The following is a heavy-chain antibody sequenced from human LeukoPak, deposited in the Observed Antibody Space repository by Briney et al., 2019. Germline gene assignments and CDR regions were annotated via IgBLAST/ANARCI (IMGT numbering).Heavy chain of an antibody. Sequence: GGSLRLSCAASGFTFSSYAMSWVRQAPGKGLEWVSAISGSGGSTYYADSVEGRFTISRDNSKNTLYLQMNSLRAEDTAVYYCAKQFYSSGSYLFDYWGQGNLVTVSS. J-gene: IGHJ4*02. CDR1: GFTFSSYA. D-gene: IGHD3-22*01. CDR3: AKQFYSSGSYLFDY. CDR2: ISGSGGST. V-gene: IGHV3-23*01.